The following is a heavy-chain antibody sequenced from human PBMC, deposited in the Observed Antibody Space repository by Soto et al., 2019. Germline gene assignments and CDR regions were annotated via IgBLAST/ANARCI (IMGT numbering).Heavy chain of an antibody. CDR1: GGTFSSYA. D-gene: IGHD2-2*01. J-gene: IGHJ6*02. CDR3: ARYAGPNGGADYYYYYGMDV. Sequence: QVQLVQSGAEVKKPGSSVKVSCKASGGTFSSYAISWVRQAPGQGLEWMGGIIPIFGTANYAQKFQGRVTITADKSTSTGYMGLSSLRSEDTAVYYCARYAGPNGGADYYYYYGMDVWGQGTTVTVSS. CDR2: IIPIFGTA. V-gene: IGHV1-69*06.